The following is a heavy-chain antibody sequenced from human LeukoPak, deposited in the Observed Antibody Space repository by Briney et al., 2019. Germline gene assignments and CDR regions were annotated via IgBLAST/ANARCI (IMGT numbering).Heavy chain of an antibody. CDR3: AREDGKTGTTRDYYYYYYMDV. J-gene: IGHJ6*03. V-gene: IGHV3-7*01. CDR2: IKQDGSEK. CDR1: GFTFSSYW. Sequence: GGSLRLSCAASGFTFSSYWMSWVRQAPGKGLEWVANIKQDGSEKYYVDSVKGRFTISRDNAKNSLYLQMNSLRAEDTAVYYCAREDGKTGTTRDYYYYYYMDVWGKGTTVTVSS. D-gene: IGHD1-1*01.